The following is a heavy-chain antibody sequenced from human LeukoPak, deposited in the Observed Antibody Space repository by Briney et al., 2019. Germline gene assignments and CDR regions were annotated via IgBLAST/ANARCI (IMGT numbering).Heavy chain of an antibody. Sequence: PGGSPRLSCAASGFTFSGSAMHWVRQASGKGLEWVGRIRSKANSYATAYAASVKGRFTISRDDSKNTAYLQMNSLKTEDTAVIYFAKNTRYSDVNGYPYTYNARDVGDKGPTVTDSS. CDR3: AKNTRYSDVNGYPYTYNARDV. CDR1: GFTFSGSA. D-gene: IGHD5-18*01. CDR2: IRSKANSYAT. J-gene: IGHJ6*04. V-gene: IGHV3-73*01.